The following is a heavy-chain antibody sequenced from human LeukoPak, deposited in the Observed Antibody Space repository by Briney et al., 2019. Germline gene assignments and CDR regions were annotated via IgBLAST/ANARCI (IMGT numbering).Heavy chain of an antibody. V-gene: IGHV4-38-2*02. J-gene: IGHJ5*02. Sequence: SETLSLTCTVSGYSISSGYYWGWIRQPPGKGLEWIGSIYHSGSTYYNPSLKSRVTISVDTSKNQFSLKLSSVTAADTAVYYCARARDYGDEPTFDPWGQGTLVTVSS. CDR2: IYHSGST. CDR3: ARARDYGDEPTFDP. D-gene: IGHD4-17*01. CDR1: GYSISSGYY.